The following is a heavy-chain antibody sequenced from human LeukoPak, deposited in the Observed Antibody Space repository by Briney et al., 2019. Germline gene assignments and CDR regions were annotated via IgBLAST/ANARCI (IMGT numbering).Heavy chain of an antibody. CDR3: ARVTVVGALIDY. V-gene: IGHV3-48*03. D-gene: IGHD1-26*01. CDR2: ISSSGSTI. Sequence: PGGSLRLSCAASGSTFSSYEMNWVRQAPGKGLEWVSYISSSGSTIYYADSVKGRFTISRDNAKNSLYLQMNSLRAEDTAVYYCARVTVVGALIDYWGQGTLVTVSS. J-gene: IGHJ4*02. CDR1: GSTFSSYE.